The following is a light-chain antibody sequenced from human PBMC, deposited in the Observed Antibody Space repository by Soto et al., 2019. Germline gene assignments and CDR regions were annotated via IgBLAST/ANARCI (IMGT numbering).Light chain of an antibody. CDR3: QQYDNLPVT. CDR1: HDIINY. CDR2: DAF. V-gene: IGKV1-33*01. J-gene: IGKJ4*01. Sequence: DLQMPQSPSSLSASVGDRVTITCQASHDIINYLNWFHQNPGEAPKLLIFDAFKLETGVPSRFSGSGSGTDFTLTISSLQPEDIATYYCQQYDNLPVTFGGGTKVEIK.